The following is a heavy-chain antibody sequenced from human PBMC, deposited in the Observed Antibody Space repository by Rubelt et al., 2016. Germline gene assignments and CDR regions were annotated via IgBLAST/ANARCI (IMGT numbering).Heavy chain of an antibody. CDR2: IYWNDDK. CDR3: AHRREPDPAINWFDP. CDR1: GFSLSTSGVG. Sequence: QITLKESGPTLVKPTQTLTLTCTFSGFSLSTSGVGVGWIRQPPGKALDWLALIYWNDDKRYSPSLKSRLTITKDTSKNQVVLTMTNMDPVDTATYYCAHRREPDPAINWFDPWGQGTLVTVSP. J-gene: IGHJ5*02. V-gene: IGHV2-5*01. D-gene: IGHD3-3*01.